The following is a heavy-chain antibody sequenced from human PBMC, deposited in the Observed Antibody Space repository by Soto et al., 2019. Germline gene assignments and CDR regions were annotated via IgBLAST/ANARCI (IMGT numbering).Heavy chain of an antibody. CDR2: INPSGGST. J-gene: IGHJ4*02. V-gene: IGHV1-46*03. CDR3: ARAKVVPAAMTTSIFDY. D-gene: IGHD2-2*01. Sequence: GASVKVSCKASGYTFTSYYMHWVRQAPGQGLEWMGIINPSGGSTSYAQKFQGRVTMTRDTSTSTVYMELSSLRSEDTAVYYCARAKVVPAAMTTSIFDYWGQGTLVTVSS. CDR1: GYTFTSYY.